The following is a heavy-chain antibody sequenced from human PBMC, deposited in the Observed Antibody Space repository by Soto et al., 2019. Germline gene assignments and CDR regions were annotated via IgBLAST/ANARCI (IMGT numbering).Heavy chain of an antibody. D-gene: IGHD1-26*01. J-gene: IGHJ4*02. CDR1: GFTFSSYA. V-gene: IGHV3-23*01. CDR3: AKDTSGSYFGRYYFDY. CDR2: ISGSGGST. Sequence: GGSLRLSCAASGFTFSSYAISWVRQAPGKGLEWVSGISGSGGSTYYADSVKGRFTISRDNSKNTLYLQMNSLRAEDTAVYYCAKDTSGSYFGRYYFDYWGQGTLVTVSS.